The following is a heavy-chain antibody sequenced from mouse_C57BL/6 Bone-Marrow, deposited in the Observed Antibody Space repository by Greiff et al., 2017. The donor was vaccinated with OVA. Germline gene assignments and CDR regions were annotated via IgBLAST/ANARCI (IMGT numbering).Heavy chain of an antibody. CDR1: GFTFSSYG. CDR3: ARRHYAMDY. CDR2: ISSGGSYT. V-gene: IGHV5-6*02. Sequence: EVKLMESGGDLVKPGGSLKLSCAASGFTFSSYGMSWVRQTPDKRLEWVATISSGGSYTYYPDSVKGRFTISRDNAKNTLYLQMSSLKSEDTAMYYCARRHYAMDYWGQGTSVTVSS. J-gene: IGHJ4*01.